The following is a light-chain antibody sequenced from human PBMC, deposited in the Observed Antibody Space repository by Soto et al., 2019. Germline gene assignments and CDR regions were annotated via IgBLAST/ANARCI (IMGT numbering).Light chain of an antibody. V-gene: IGKV3-15*01. CDR1: QSVGSN. CDR2: GAS. J-gene: IGKJ1*01. CDR3: QQYENWPRT. Sequence: EIVMTQSPATLSVSPGERATLSCRASQSVGSNLAWYQQKPGQAPRLLIYGASTRATGIPARFSGSGSGTEFTLTISSLQSEDFAVYYCQQYENWPRTFGQGTK.